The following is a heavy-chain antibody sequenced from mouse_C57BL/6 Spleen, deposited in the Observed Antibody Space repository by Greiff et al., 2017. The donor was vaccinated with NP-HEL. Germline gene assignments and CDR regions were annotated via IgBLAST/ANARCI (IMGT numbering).Heavy chain of an antibody. Sequence: EVQLPTSVAELVRPGASVKLSCTASGFNIKNTYMHWVKQRPEQGLEWIGRIDPANGNTKYAPKFQGKATITADTSSNTAYLQLSSLTSEDTAIYYCARAYYSNHGAMDYWGQGTSVTVSS. V-gene: IGHV14-3*01. CDR2: IDPANGNT. CDR3: ARAYYSNHGAMDY. CDR1: GFNIKNTY. D-gene: IGHD2-5*01. J-gene: IGHJ4*01.